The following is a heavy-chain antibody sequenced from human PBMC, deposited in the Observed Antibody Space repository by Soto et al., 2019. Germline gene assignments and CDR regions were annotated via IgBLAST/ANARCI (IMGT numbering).Heavy chain of an antibody. CDR3: ARLSGRWQSWFDP. J-gene: IGHJ5*02. D-gene: IGHD6-13*01. CDR2: IYYSGNT. V-gene: IGHV4-31*11. CDR1: GGSISSNDFY. Sequence: QVQLQESGPRLVKPSQTLSLTCVVSGGSISSNDFYWSWIRQHPGKGLEWIGYIYYSGNTYYNPSLKSRVTILVDTSKNQFSLKVSSVTVADTAVYYCARLSGRWQSWFDPWGQGTLVTVSS.